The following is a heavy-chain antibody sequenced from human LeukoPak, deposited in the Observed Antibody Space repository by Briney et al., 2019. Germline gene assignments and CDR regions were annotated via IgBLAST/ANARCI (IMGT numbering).Heavy chain of an antibody. V-gene: IGHV3-30*02. CDR3: AKDNRNYYIDY. Sequence: RGTLRLSCAASGFTFSSYGMHWVRQAPGKGLEWVAFIGYDGSKMYYVDSVKGRFTISRDNSENTLYPQMNSLRTEDTALYYCAKDNRNYYIDYWGQGTLVTVSS. J-gene: IGHJ4*02. CDR1: GFTFSSYG. CDR2: IGYDGSKM. D-gene: IGHD3-10*01.